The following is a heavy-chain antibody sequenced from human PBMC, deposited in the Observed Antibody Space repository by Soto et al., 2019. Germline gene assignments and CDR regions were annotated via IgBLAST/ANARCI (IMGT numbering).Heavy chain of an antibody. CDR2: TYYRSKWYN. J-gene: IGHJ6*02. V-gene: IGHV6-1*01. D-gene: IGHD2-2*01. Sequence: PSQTLSLTCAISGDSVSSNSAAWNWIRQSPSRGLEWLGRTYYRSKWYNDYAVSVKSRITINPDTSKNQFSLQLNSVTPEDTAVYYCARADIVVVPAATGYYYYGMDVWGQGTTVTAP. CDR1: GDSVSSNSAA. CDR3: ARADIVVVPAATGYYYYGMDV.